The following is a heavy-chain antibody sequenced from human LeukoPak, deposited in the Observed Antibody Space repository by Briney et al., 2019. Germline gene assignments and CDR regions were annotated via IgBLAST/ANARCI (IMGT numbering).Heavy chain of an antibody. D-gene: IGHD4-17*01. CDR3: ARARSRSHFDY. Sequence: GGSLRLSCAASGFTFSSYGMHWVRQAPGKGLEWVAVIWYDGSNKYCADSVKGRFTISRGNSKNTLYLQMNSLRAEDTAVYYCARARSRSHFDYWGQGTLVTVSS. J-gene: IGHJ4*02. CDR1: GFTFSSYG. CDR2: IWYDGSNK. V-gene: IGHV3-33*01.